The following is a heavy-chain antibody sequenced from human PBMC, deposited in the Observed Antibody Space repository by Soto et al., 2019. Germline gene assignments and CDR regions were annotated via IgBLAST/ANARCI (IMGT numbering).Heavy chain of an antibody. CDR3: ASGYDFWSGYYAFDNPSMGFDP. D-gene: IGHD3-3*01. Sequence: SETLSLTCTVSGGSISSYYWSWIRQPPGKGLEWSGYIYYSGSTNYNPSLKSRVTISVDTSKNQFSLKLSSVTAADTAVYYCASGYDFWSGYYAFDNPSMGFDPWGQGTLVTVSS. V-gene: IGHV4-59*01. J-gene: IGHJ5*02. CDR1: GGSISSYY. CDR2: IYYSGST.